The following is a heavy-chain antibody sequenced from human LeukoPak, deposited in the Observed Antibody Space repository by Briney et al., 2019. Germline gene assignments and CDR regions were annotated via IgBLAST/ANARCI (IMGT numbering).Heavy chain of an antibody. CDR2: IKQDGSKK. CDR1: GFPFSSYW. CDR3: TRVGYIDEGIDH. V-gene: IGHV3-7*04. D-gene: IGHD5-24*01. J-gene: IGHJ4*02. Sequence: GGSLRLSCVASGFPFSSYWMTWVRQAPGKGLEWVANIKQDGSKKSYVDSVKGRFTISRDNAKNSLYLQMNSLRAEDTAIYYCTRVGYIDEGIDHWGQGTLVTVSS.